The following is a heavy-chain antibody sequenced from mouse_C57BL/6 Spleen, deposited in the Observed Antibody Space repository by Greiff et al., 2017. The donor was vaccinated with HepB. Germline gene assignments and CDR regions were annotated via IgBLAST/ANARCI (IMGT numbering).Heavy chain of an antibody. J-gene: IGHJ4*01. CDR2: INYDGSST. V-gene: IGHV5-16*01. Sequence: EVQRVESEGGLVQPGSSMKLSCTASGFTFSDYYMAWVRQVPEKGLEWVANINYDGSSTYYLDSLKSRFIISRDNAKNILYLQMSSLKSEDTATYYCARGYGNYPYAMDYWGQGTSVTVSS. CDR3: ARGYGNYPYAMDY. D-gene: IGHD2-1*01. CDR1: GFTFSDYY.